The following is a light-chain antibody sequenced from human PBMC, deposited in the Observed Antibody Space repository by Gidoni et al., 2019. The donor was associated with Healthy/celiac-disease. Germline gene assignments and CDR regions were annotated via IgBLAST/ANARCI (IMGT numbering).Light chain of an antibody. CDR1: SSDVGGYNY. Sequence: QSALTQPASVSGSPGPSITISCTGPSSDVGGYNYVSWYQQHPGKAPKLMIYDVSNRPSGVSNRFSGSKSGNTASLTISGLQAEDEADYYCSSYTSSSTLGVFGTGTKVTVL. CDR3: SSYTSSSTLGV. CDR2: DVS. V-gene: IGLV2-14*01. J-gene: IGLJ1*01.